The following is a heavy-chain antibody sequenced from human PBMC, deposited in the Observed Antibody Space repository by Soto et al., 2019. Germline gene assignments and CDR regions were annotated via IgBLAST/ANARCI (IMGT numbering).Heavy chain of an antibody. Sequence: ASVKVSCKASGYTFTSYAMHWVRQAPGQRLEWMGWINAGNGNTKYSQKFQGRVTITRDTSASTAYMELSSLRSEDTAVYYCAREADSSSWYEARGDYGGKGTLVTVPS. CDR1: GYTFTSYA. V-gene: IGHV1-3*01. D-gene: IGHD6-13*01. J-gene: IGHJ4*02. CDR2: INAGNGNT. CDR3: AREADSSSWYEARGDY.